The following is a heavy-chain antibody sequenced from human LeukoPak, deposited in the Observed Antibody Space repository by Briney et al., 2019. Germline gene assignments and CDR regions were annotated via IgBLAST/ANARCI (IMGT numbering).Heavy chain of an antibody. D-gene: IGHD5-18*01. CDR1: EFTFSSYW. V-gene: IGHV3-7*01. J-gene: IGHJ4*02. CDR3: ARDEGWILPPRY. Sequence: PGGSLRLSCAASEFTFSSYWMSWVRQAPGKGLEWVANIKQDGSEKYYVDSVKGRFTISRDNAKNSLYLQMNSLRAEDTAVYYCARDEGWILPPRYWGQGTLVTVSS. CDR2: IKQDGSEK.